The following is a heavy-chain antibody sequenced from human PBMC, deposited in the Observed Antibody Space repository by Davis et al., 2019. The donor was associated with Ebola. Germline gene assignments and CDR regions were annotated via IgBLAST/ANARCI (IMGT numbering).Heavy chain of an antibody. Sequence: GESLKISCAASGFTFSGSAMHWVRQASGKGLEWVGRIRSKANSYATAYAASVKGRFTISRDDSKNTAYLQMNSLKTEDTAVYYCTTSEAVAGTNNGDYWGQGTLVTVSS. CDR1: GFTFSGSA. V-gene: IGHV3-73*01. CDR2: IRSKANSYAT. CDR3: TTSEAVAGTNNGDY. J-gene: IGHJ4*02. D-gene: IGHD6-19*01.